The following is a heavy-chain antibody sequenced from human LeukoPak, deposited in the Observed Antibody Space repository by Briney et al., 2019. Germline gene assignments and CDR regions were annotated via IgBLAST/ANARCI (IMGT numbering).Heavy chain of an antibody. J-gene: IGHJ4*02. Sequence: ASVKVSCKASGYTFTSYGISWVRQAPGQGLEWMGWISAYNGNTNYAQKLQGRVTMTTDTSTSTASMELRSLRSDDTAVYYCAREGAVAGDGDFDYWGQGTLVTVSS. CDR1: GYTFTSYG. D-gene: IGHD6-19*01. CDR3: AREGAVAGDGDFDY. V-gene: IGHV1-18*01. CDR2: ISAYNGNT.